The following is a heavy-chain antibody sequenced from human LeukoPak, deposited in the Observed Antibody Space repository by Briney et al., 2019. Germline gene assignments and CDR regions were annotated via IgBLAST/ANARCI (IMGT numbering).Heavy chain of an antibody. CDR2: IAVTGGT. Sequence: GGSLRLSCTASGFTLSNYAMSWVRQGPGKGLEWVSAIAVTGGTYHADSVKGRFTISRDNAKNSLYLQMNSLRAEDTAVYYCAREMDYYDSRPIDYWGQGTLVTVSS. CDR3: AREMDYYDSRPIDY. J-gene: IGHJ4*02. D-gene: IGHD3-22*01. V-gene: IGHV3-23*01. CDR1: GFTLSNYA.